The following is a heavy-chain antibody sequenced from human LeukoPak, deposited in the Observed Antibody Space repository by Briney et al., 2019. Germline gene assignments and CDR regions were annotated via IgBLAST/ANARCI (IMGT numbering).Heavy chain of an antibody. D-gene: IGHD3-22*01. CDR2: ITTNGGRT. J-gene: IGHJ1*01. CDR1: GFTFCSYG. Sequence: GGSLRLSCAASGFTFCSYGMSWVRQAPGKGLEWGSFITTNGGRTSYADSVEDRFTISRDNPSDTLYMQMNSLRDEDTALYYCAIMHGYYDGSGYWVQWGQGTLVTVSS. V-gene: IGHV3-23*01. CDR3: AIMHGYYDGSGYWVQ.